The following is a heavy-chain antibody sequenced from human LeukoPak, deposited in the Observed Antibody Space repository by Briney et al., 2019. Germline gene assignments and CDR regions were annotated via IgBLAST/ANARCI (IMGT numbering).Heavy chain of an antibody. CDR2: INHSGST. D-gene: IGHD5-12*01. V-gene: IGHV4-34*01. J-gene: IGHJ4*02. CDR3: ARTSMTSRGYAGY. CDR1: GGSFSGYY. Sequence: PSETLSLTCAVYGGSFSGYYWSWIRQPPGKGLEWIGEINHSGSTNYNPSLKSQVTISVDTSKNQFSLKLSSVTAADTAVYYCARTSMTSRGYAGYWGQGTLVTVSS.